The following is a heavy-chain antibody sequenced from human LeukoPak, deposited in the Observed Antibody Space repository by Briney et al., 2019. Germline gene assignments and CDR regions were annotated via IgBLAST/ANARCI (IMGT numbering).Heavy chain of an antibody. D-gene: IGHD4-17*01. J-gene: IGHJ4*02. CDR3: ARDPPDYGFDY. CDR1: GYTFTSFD. Sequence: ASVKVSCKASGYTFTSFDINWVRQATGQGLEWMGWISAYNGNTNYAQKLQGRVTMTTDTSTSTAYMELRSLRSDDTAVYYCARDPPDYGFDYWGQGTLVTVSS. V-gene: IGHV1-18*01. CDR2: ISAYNGNT.